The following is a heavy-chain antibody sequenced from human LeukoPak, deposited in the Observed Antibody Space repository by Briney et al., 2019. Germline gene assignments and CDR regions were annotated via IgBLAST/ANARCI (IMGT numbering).Heavy chain of an antibody. CDR2: INPNSGGT. J-gene: IGHJ6*03. CDR1: GYTFTGYY. D-gene: IGHD6-6*01. CDR3: ARGRMRRNSLYYYYYHMDV. V-gene: IGHV1-2*02. Sequence: ASVKVSCKASGYTFTGYYIHWVRQAPGQGLEWMGWINPNSGGTNYAQKFQGRVTMTRDTSISTAYMELSRLRSDDTAVYYCARGRMRRNSLYYYYYHMDVWGKGTTVTISS.